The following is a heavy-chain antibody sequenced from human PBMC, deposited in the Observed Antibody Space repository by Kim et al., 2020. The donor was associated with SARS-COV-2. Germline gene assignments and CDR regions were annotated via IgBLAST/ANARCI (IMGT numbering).Heavy chain of an antibody. Sequence: GGSLRLSCTTSGFTFTGYAMSWVRQAPGKGLEWVSSLDGSAGTTYYVDSVKGRFTISRDDSKSTLYLWMTSLRADDTAVYYCLKGGWGWIWDHWGQGAHVTVAS. J-gene: IGHJ4*02. V-gene: IGHV3-23*01. CDR3: LKGGWGWIWDH. CDR2: LDGSAGTT. D-gene: IGHD2-2*03. CDR1: GFTFTGYA.